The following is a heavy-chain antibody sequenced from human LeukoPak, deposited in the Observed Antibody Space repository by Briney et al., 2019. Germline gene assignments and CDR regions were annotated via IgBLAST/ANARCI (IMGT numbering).Heavy chain of an antibody. CDR2: ITGSGGST. Sequence: HTGGSLRLSCAASGFTFNSYAMSWVRQAPGKGLEWVSAITGSGGSTYYADSVKGRFTISRDNSKNTLYLQVNSLRAEDTAVYFCAKDVPAAYFDYWGQGTLVTVSS. CDR1: GFTFNSYA. V-gene: IGHV3-23*01. D-gene: IGHD2-2*01. J-gene: IGHJ4*02. CDR3: AKDVPAAYFDY.